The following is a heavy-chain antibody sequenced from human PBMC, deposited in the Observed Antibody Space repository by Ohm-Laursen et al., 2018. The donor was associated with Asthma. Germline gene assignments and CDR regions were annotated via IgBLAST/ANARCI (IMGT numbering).Heavy chain of an antibody. J-gene: IGHJ6*02. CDR2: ISSSGFTI. CDR1: GFTFSDYY. CDR3: ARGYSSSSLFVLYYYNMDV. D-gene: IGHD6-6*01. V-gene: IGHV3-11*01. Sequence: GSLRLSCTASGFTFSDYYMSWIRQAPGKGLEWVSFISSSGFTIYYADSVKGRFTISRDNAKNSLYLQMNSLRVEDTAVYYCARGYSSSSLFVLYYYNMDVWGQGTTVTVSS.